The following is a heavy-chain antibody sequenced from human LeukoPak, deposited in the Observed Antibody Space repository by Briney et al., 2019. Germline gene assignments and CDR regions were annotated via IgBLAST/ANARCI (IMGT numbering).Heavy chain of an antibody. CDR1: GFTLSSYN. Sequence: GGSLRLSCAASGFTLSSYNMNWVRQAPGKGLEWVSYLGSDGAIYYADFVKGRFTIPRDHAKNSLYLQMNSLRAEDTAVYYCAKDRSVVAVAATVYWGQGTLVTVSS. J-gene: IGHJ4*02. CDR3: AKDRSVVAVAATVY. CDR2: LGSDGAI. D-gene: IGHD2-15*01. V-gene: IGHV3-48*03.